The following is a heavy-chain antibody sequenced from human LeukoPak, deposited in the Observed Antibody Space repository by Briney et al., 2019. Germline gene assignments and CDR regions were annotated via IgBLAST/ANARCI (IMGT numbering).Heavy chain of an antibody. V-gene: IGHV3-21*01. CDR1: GFTFSSYS. J-gene: IGHJ6*02. CDR2: ISSSSSYI. Sequence: GGSLRLSCAASGFTFSSYSMNWVRQAPGKGLEWVSSISSSSSYIYYADSVKGRFTISRDNAKNSLYLQMNSLRAEDTAVYYCAREGIAAAATSYYYGMDVWGQGTTVTVSS. CDR3: AREGIAAAATSYYYGMDV. D-gene: IGHD6-13*01.